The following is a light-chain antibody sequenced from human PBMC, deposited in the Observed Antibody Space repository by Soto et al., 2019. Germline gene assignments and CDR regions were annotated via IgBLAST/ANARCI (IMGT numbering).Light chain of an antibody. J-gene: IGKJ2*01. CDR1: QSVSSSY. CDR3: QQYGSSPGYT. Sequence: EIVLTQSPGTLSLSPGERATLSSRASQSVSSSYLAWYQQKPGQAPRLLIYGASSRATGIPDRFSGSGSGTDFTLTISRLEPEDFAVYYCQQYGSSPGYTFGQGTTLEIK. V-gene: IGKV3-20*01. CDR2: GAS.